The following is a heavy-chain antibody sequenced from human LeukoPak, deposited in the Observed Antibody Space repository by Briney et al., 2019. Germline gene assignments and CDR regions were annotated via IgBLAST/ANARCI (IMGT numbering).Heavy chain of an antibody. J-gene: IGHJ5*02. D-gene: IGHD4-17*01. CDR2: NYHLGNS. V-gene: IGHV4-38-2*02. CDR1: DYSISSGYY. Sequence: SETLSLTCIVSDYSISSGYYWGWIRQPPGKGVEGIGSNYHLGNSYYNPSLKGRVTMSVDTSKNQFSLKMNSVTAADTAVYYCARVGDYGDYVNWFDPWGQGTLVTVSS. CDR3: ARVGDYGDYVNWFDP.